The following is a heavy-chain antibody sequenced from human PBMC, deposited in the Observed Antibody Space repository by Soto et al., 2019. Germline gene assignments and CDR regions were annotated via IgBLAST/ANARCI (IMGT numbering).Heavy chain of an antibody. CDR3: ARDRDDYGSGNYYNRIDF. D-gene: IGHD3-10*01. V-gene: IGHV1-69*01. CDR2: IIPIFGTP. J-gene: IGHJ4*02. Sequence: QVQLVLSGAEVKKPGSSVKVSCKASGGIFSTYAISWLRQAPGQGLEWMGGIIPIFGTPNYAQRFQGRVTITADESTSTAYMELSRLRSEDTAVYYCARDRDDYGSGNYYNRIDFWGQGTLLTVSS. CDR1: GGIFSTYA.